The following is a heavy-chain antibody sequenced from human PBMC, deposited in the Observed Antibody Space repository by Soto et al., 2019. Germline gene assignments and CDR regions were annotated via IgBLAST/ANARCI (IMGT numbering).Heavy chain of an antibody. V-gene: IGHV1-58*02. CDR1: GFTFTSSA. CDR2: IVVGSGNP. D-gene: IGHD5-12*01. CDR3: AAGVTYDGNFDI. Sequence: GASVKVSCKASGFTFTSSAMQWVRQARGQRLEWIGWIVVGSGNPNYAQKFQERVSITRDMSTRTAYMELSSLRSEDTAVYYCAAGVTYDGNFDIWGQGTMVTVSS. J-gene: IGHJ3*02.